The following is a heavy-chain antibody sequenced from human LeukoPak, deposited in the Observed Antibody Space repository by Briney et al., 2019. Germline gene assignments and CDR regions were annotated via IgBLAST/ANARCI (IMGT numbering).Heavy chain of an antibody. J-gene: IGHJ4*02. V-gene: IGHV3-20*03. D-gene: IGHD3-10*01. CDR1: GLTFSSYW. CDR3: ASINMVRGVGY. CDR2: LNLQGGRT. Sequence: GGSLRLSYAASGLTFSSYWMHWARQAPAKGLEWVPGLNLQGGRTGYADSVKGRFTISRDNAKNCLYLQMNSLRAEDAALYYCASINMVRGVGYWGQGILVTVTA.